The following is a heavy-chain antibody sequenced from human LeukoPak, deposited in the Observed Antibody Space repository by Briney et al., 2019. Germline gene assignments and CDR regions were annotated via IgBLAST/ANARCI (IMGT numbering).Heavy chain of an antibody. Sequence: GGSLRLSCAASGFTFSDYYMSWIRQAPGEGMEWVSYISSSGSTIYYADSVKGRFTISRDNAKNSLYLQMNSLRAEDTAVYYCARQDIGYPVFDYWGQGTLVTVSS. CDR3: ARQDIGYPVFDY. CDR1: GFTFSDYY. D-gene: IGHD5-18*01. V-gene: IGHV3-11*01. CDR2: ISSSGSTI. J-gene: IGHJ4*02.